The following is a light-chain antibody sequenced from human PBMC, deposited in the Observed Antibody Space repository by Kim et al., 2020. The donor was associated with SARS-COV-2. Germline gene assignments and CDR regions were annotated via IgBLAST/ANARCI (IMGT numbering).Light chain of an antibody. CDR2: FKSASNN. CDR1: SDINVKTYN. CDR3: AIWYSNTWV. J-gene: IGLJ3*02. V-gene: IGLV5-39*01. Sequence: FTCTLRSDINVKTYNIYWYQQKPGSLPHYLLRFKSASNNQQGSGVPSRFSGSKDASTDAGLFLISGLRSEDEADYYCAIWYSNTWVFGGGTQLTVL.